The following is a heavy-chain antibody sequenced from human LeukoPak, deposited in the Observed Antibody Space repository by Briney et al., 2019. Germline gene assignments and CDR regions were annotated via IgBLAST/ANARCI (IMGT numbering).Heavy chain of an antibody. CDR3: AKDMVRGPSAYYYCGMDV. V-gene: IGHV3-30*18. Sequence: GGSLRLSCAASGFTFSSYGMHWVRQAPGKGLEWVAVISYGGSNKYYADSVKGRFTISRDNSKNTLYLQMNSLRAEDTAVYYCAKDMVRGPSAYYYCGMDVWGQGPRSPSP. J-gene: IGHJ6*02. CDR2: ISYGGSNK. CDR1: GFTFSSYG. D-gene: IGHD3-10*01.